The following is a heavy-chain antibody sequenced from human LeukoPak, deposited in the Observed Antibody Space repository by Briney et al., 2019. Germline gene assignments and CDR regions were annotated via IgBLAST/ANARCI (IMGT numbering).Heavy chain of an antibody. CDR2: IKQDGGEI. D-gene: IGHD1-26*01. CDR1: GFTFSSYA. Sequence: GGSLRLSCAASGFTFSSYAMSWVRQAPGKGLEWVANIKQDGGEIYYVDSVKGRFTISRDNAKNSLYLQMNSLRAEDSAVYYCARDKIVGATTFDYWGQGTLVTVSS. CDR3: ARDKIVGATTFDY. V-gene: IGHV3-7*01. J-gene: IGHJ4*02.